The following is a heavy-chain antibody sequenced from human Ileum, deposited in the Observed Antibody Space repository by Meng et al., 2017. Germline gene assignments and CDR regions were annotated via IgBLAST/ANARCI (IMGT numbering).Heavy chain of an antibody. D-gene: IGHD6-13*01. CDR2: INPKSGIR. CDR1: GYTFTDYY. Sequence: QVQLVQSGAEVKKLGASVKVSCKTSGYTFTDYYIKWLQQAPGQGLEWMGRINPKSGIRHYAQKFQGRVTMTSDTSTSTAYMEVSGLTSDDTAVYYCSGASSSSYLGYWGQGTLVTVSS. J-gene: IGHJ4*02. V-gene: IGHV1-2*03. CDR3: SGASSSSYLGY.